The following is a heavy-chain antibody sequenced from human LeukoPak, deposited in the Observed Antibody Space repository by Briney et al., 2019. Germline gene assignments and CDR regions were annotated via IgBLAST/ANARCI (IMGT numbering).Heavy chain of an antibody. CDR2: ISSSSSYT. J-gene: IGHJ4*02. CDR1: GFTFSDYY. D-gene: IGHD3-22*01. CDR3: ARDGYYYDSSGYYFGY. V-gene: IGHV3-11*06. Sequence: GGSLRLSCAASGFTFSDYYMSWIRQAPGKGLEWVSYISSSSSYTDYADSVKGRFTISRDNAKNSLYLQMNSLRAEDTAVYYCARDGYYYDSSGYYFGYWGQGTLVTVSS.